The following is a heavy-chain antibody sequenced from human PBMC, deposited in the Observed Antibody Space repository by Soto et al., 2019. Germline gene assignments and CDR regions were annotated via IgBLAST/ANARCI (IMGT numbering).Heavy chain of an antibody. J-gene: IGHJ4*02. CDR3: ARNSYISGDDDSYYFDY. D-gene: IGHD2-21*02. Sequence: ASVKVSCKASGYTFTRYAMHWVRQAPGQRPEWMGWINPGNGDTKYSEKLQGRVTFTRDTSATTIYMELSSLRSEDTALYYCARNSYISGDDDSYYFDYWRQGTPVTVSS. V-gene: IGHV1-3*01. CDR2: INPGNGDT. CDR1: GYTFTRYA.